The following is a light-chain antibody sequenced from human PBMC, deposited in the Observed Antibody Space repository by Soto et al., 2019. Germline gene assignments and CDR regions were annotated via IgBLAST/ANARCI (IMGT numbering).Light chain of an antibody. CDR2: GAS. V-gene: IGKV3-20*01. CDR3: QQHDNLPIT. J-gene: IGKJ5*01. Sequence: EIVLTQSPGALSLSPGERATLSCRASQTVSRSYLAWYHQKPGQAPRLLIYGASTRATGIPDRFSGSGSGTHFTLTISRLEPEDSAVYYCQQHDNLPITFGQGTRLEIK. CDR1: QTVSRSY.